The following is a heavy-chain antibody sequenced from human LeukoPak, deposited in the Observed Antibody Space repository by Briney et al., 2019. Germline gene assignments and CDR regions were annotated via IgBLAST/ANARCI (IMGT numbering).Heavy chain of an antibody. D-gene: IGHD1-1*01. CDR3: ARARFGTAGADY. CDR2: ITTTFYT. CDR1: GFTFSSYS. Sequence: GGSLRLSCAASGFTFSSYSFNWVRQVPGKGLEWVSSITTTFYTYYTDSVKGRFTISRDNAKNSLYLQMISLRAEDTAVYYCARARFGTAGADYWGQGTLVTVSS. J-gene: IGHJ4*02. V-gene: IGHV3-21*01.